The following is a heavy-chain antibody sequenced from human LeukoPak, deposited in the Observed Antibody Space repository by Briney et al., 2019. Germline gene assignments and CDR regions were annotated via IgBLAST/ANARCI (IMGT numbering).Heavy chain of an antibody. D-gene: IGHD6-13*01. J-gene: IGHJ4*02. CDR2: ISGSGGST. CDR1: GFTFSSYA. Sequence: PGGSLRLSCAASGFTFSSYAISWVRQAPGKGLEWVSVISGSGGSTYYADSVKGRFTISRDNSKNTLYLQMNSLRAEDTAVYYCAKAKIAAAGLFDYWGQGTLVTVSS. V-gene: IGHV3-23*01. CDR3: AKAKIAAAGLFDY.